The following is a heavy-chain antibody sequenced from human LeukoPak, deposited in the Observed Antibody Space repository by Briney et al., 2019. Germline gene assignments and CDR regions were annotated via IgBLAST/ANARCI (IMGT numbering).Heavy chain of an antibody. CDR2: ISAYNGNT. CDR1: GYTFISYG. V-gene: IGHV1-18*01. J-gene: IGHJ4*02. Sequence: ASVKVSCKASGYTFISYGINWVRQAPGQGLEWMGWISAYNGNTNYARKFKGRGTMTTDTSTSTAYMELWSLRSDDTAVYYCAIDLYASGSYSGDYWGQGTLVTVSS. CDR3: AIDLYASGSYSGDY. D-gene: IGHD6-19*01.